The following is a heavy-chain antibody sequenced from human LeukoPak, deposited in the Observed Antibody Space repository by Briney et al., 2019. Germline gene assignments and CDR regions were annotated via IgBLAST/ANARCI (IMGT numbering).Heavy chain of an antibody. D-gene: IGHD3-22*01. J-gene: IGHJ4*02. Sequence: ASLKVSCKASGYTFTTYDINWVRQATGQGLEWMGWVNPNSGNTGYAQKFQGRVTITRNTSISTAYMELSSLRSEDTAVYYCARGVRGYYATSGYFLLNYWGQGTLVTVSS. CDR3: ARGVRGYYATSGYFLLNY. CDR1: GYTFTTYD. V-gene: IGHV1-8*03. CDR2: VNPNSGNT.